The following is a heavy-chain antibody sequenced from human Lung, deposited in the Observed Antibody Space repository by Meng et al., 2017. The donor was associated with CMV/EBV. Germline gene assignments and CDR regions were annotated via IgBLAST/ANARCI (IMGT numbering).Heavy chain of an antibody. CDR3: ARVQFIETANDAFDL. V-gene: IGHV1-2*02. CDR2: IHPYTGDT. CDR1: GYTFIGYY. Sequence: ASVKVSCKASGYTFIGYYMHWVRQAPGQGLEWMGWIHPYTGDTNYAQKFQGRVIMTRDMSINTVYMELSRLRTDDTAVYYCARVQFIETANDAFDLWGQGTMVTVSS. J-gene: IGHJ3*01. D-gene: IGHD5-24*01.